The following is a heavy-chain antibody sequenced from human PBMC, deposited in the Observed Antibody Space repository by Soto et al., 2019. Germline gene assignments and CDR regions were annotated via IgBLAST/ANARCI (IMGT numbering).Heavy chain of an antibody. D-gene: IGHD2-2*01. CDR3: ARYCSSTSCQIRYGMDV. Sequence: GGSLRLSCAASGFTFSTFAMSWVRQAPGKGLEWVSTISGTGGTTYYADSAKGRFTISRDNSKNTLYLQMNSLRAEDTTIYYCARYCSSTSCQIRYGMDVWGQGTTVTVSS. V-gene: IGHV3-23*01. CDR2: ISGTGGTT. J-gene: IGHJ6*02. CDR1: GFTFSTFA.